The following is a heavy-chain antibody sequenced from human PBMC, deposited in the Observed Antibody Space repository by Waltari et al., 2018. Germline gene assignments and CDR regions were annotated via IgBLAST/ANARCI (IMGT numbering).Heavy chain of an antibody. CDR2: ISSSSSYI. Sequence: EVQLVESGGGLVKPGGSLRLSCAASGFPFSSYSMNWVRQAPGKGLEWVSSISSSSSYIDYAEAVKGRFTISRDNAKNSLYLQMNSRRAEDTAVYYCASGFTMIVAVNWFDPWGQGTLVTVSS. J-gene: IGHJ5*02. CDR3: ASGFTMIVAVNWFDP. V-gene: IGHV3-21*01. CDR1: GFPFSSYS. D-gene: IGHD3-22*01.